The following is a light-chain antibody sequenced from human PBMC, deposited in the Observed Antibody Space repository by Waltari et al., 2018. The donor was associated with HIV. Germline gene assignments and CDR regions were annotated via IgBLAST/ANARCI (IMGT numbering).Light chain of an antibody. CDR1: QSISSY. Sequence: DIQMTQSPSSLSASVGDRVTITCRASQSISSYLNWYQQKPGKAPKVLIYVASSLQSGVTSRFSGSGSGTDFTLTISSLQPEDFATYYCQQSYSTPPTFGGGTKVEIK. V-gene: IGKV1-39*01. CDR2: VAS. CDR3: QQSYSTPPT. J-gene: IGKJ4*01.